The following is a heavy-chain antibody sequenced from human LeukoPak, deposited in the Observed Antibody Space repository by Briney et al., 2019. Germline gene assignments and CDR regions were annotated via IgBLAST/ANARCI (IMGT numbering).Heavy chain of an antibody. V-gene: IGHV1-8*03. CDR2: MNPNSGNT. Sequence: ASVTVSCKASGYTFTIYDTNWVRQAPGQGLEWMGWMNPNSGNTGYSQKFQGRVTITRNTSISTAYMERSSLRSEDTAVYYCARGETTNYYDSSGYYHYWGQGTLVTVSS. D-gene: IGHD3-22*01. CDR1: GYTFTIYD. CDR3: ARGETTNYYDSSGYYHY. J-gene: IGHJ4*02.